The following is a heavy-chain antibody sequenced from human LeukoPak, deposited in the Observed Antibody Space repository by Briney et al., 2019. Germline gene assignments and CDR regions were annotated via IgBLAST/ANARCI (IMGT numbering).Heavy chain of an antibody. Sequence: GGSVRLSCAASGFTFSIHGMHWVRQAPGKGLEWVAFIRYDGSNKYYADSVKGRFTISRDNSKNTLYLQMNSLRAEDTAVYYCAKEALWYSSSWYYFDYWGQGTLVTASS. CDR3: AKEALWYSSSWYYFDY. CDR1: GFTFSIHG. D-gene: IGHD6-13*01. J-gene: IGHJ4*02. CDR2: IRYDGSNK. V-gene: IGHV3-30*02.